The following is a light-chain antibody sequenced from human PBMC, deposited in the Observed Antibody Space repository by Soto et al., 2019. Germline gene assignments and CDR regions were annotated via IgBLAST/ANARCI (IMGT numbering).Light chain of an antibody. CDR2: PTS. J-gene: IGKJ1*01. V-gene: IGKV1-39*01. CDR1: QTITTY. CDR3: QQTYITPRT. Sequence: DIQMTQSPTSLSASVGDTVTITCRASQTITTYVSWYQQRPGKAPKLLIFPTSRLQAGVPSRFSGGGYGTDFTLTIGSLQPEDFATYYCQQTYITPRTFGQGTKVEIK.